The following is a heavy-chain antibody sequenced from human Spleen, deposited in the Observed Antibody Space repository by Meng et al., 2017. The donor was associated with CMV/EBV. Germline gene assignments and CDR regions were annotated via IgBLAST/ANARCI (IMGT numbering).Heavy chain of an antibody. Sequence: SVKVSCKASGGTFSSYAISWVRQAPGQGLEWMGGIIPIFGTANYAQKFQGRVTITGDRSMSAAYMELSNLRSEDTAMYYCARSPRCNSTSCREDNYYFDSWGQGTLVTVSS. CDR2: IIPIFGTA. CDR3: ARSPRCNSTSCREDNYYFDS. V-gene: IGHV1-69*06. CDR1: GGTFSSYA. J-gene: IGHJ4*02. D-gene: IGHD2-2*01.